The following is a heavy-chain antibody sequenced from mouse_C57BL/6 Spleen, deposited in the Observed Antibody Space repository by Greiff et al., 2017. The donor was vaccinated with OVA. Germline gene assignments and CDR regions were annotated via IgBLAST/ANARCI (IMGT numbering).Heavy chain of an antibody. Sequence: EVKLMESGPELVKPGASVKISCKASGYSFTDYNMNWVKQSNGKSLEWIGVINPNYGTTSYNQKFKGKATLTVDQSSSTAYMQLNSLTSEDSAVYYCARGPYGSSYDWYFDVWGTGTTVTVSS. CDR1: GYSFTDYN. CDR2: INPNYGTT. CDR3: ARGPYGSSYDWYFDV. V-gene: IGHV1-39*01. J-gene: IGHJ1*03. D-gene: IGHD1-1*01.